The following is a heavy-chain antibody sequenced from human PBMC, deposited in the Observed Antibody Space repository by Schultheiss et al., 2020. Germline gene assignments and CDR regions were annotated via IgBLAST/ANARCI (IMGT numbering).Heavy chain of an antibody. Sequence: SETLSLTCTVSGGSISSYYWGWIRQPPGKGLEWIGSIYYSGSTNYNPSLKSRVTISVDTSKNQFSLKLSSVTAADTAVYYCARDAGYYDSSGSAFDIWGQGTMVTVSS. CDR3: ARDAGYYDSSGSAFDI. J-gene: IGHJ3*02. CDR1: GGSISSYY. V-gene: IGHV4-59*12. CDR2: IYYSGST. D-gene: IGHD3-22*01.